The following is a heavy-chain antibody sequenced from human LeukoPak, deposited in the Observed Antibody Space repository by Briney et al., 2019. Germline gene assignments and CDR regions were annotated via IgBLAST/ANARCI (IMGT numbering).Heavy chain of an antibody. CDR3: ARDFSSSLDY. Sequence: GRSLRLSCAASGFTFSSYGMYWVRQAPGMGLEWVAVISYDGSNKYYGHSVKGRFTISRDNSKNTLYLQLNSLRAEDTAVYYCARDFSSSLDYWGQGTLVTVSS. J-gene: IGHJ4*02. D-gene: IGHD6-13*01. V-gene: IGHV3-30*03. CDR2: ISYDGSNK. CDR1: GFTFSSYG.